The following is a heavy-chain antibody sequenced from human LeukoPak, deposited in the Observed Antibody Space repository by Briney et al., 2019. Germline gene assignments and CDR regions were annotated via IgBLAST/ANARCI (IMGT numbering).Heavy chain of an antibody. V-gene: IGHV3-21*01. CDR3: ARASSKQLAGYLPDGFDI. CDR1: RFTFSSYS. J-gene: IGHJ3*02. D-gene: IGHD3-9*01. CDR2: TISSGTYV. Sequence: GGSLRLSCAHSRFTFSSYSMNWVRQAPGKGLECVSSTISSGTYVYYADSLKGRFTISRDNAKNSLSLQMNSLRADDAAVYYCARASSKQLAGYLPDGFDIWGQGTMVTVSS.